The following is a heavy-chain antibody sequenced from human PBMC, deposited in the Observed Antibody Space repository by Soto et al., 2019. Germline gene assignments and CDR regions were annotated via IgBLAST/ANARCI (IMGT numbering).Heavy chain of an antibody. D-gene: IGHD3-3*01. CDR2: ISGSGGST. Sequence: GGSLRLCCAASGFTFGNYAMTWVRQAPGKGLEWVSGISGSGGSTYYADSVKGRFTISRDNSKNTLYLQMNSLRAEDTAVYYCGKASLLRFLDSSFDYWGQGTLVTVS. CDR3: GKASLLRFLDSSFDY. CDR1: GFTFGNYA. V-gene: IGHV3-23*01. J-gene: IGHJ4*02.